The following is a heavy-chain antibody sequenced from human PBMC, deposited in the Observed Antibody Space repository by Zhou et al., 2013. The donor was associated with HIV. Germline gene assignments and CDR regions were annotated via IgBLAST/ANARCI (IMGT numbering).Heavy chain of an antibody. V-gene: IGHV1-69*04. J-gene: IGHJ6*03. D-gene: IGHD2-21*01. Sequence: QVQLVQSGAEVKKPGSSVKVSCKASGGTFSSYAISWVRQAPGQGLEWMGRIIPILGIANYAQKFQGRVTITADKSTSTAYMELSSLRSEDTAVYYCARDINLIATHYYYYYYMDVWGKGTTVTVSS. CDR1: GGTFSSYA. CDR2: IIPILGIA. CDR3: ARDINLIATHYYYYYYMDV.